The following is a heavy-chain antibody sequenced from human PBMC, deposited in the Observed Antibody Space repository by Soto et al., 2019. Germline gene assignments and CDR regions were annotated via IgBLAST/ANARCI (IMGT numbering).Heavy chain of an antibody. CDR2: IYTSGST. CDR1: GGSISSYY. CDR3: ARVNRQQLVQYNWFDP. J-gene: IGHJ5*02. Sequence: PSETLSLTCTVSGGSISSYYWSWIRQPAGKGLEWIGRIYTSGSTNYNPSLKSRVTMSVDTSKNQFSLKLSSVTAADTAVYYCARVNRQQLVQYNWFDPWGQGTLVTVS. D-gene: IGHD6-13*01. V-gene: IGHV4-4*07.